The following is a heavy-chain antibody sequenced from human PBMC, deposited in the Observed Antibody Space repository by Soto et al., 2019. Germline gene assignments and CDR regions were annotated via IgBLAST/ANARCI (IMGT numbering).Heavy chain of an antibody. Sequence: PXGFLGLSFAASGFTVSSYCMSWVRQAPGKGLEWVANIKQDGSEKYYVDSVKGRFTISRDNAKNSLYLQMNSLRAEDTAVYYCATWGRYSSSWYPIYYYYYGMDVWGQGTTVTVSS. J-gene: IGHJ6*02. D-gene: IGHD6-13*01. CDR2: IKQDGSEK. V-gene: IGHV3-7*01. CDR1: GFTVSSYC. CDR3: ATWGRYSSSWYPIYYYYYGMDV.